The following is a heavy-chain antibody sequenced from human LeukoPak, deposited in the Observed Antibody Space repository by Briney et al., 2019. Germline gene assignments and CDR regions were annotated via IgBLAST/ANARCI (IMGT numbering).Heavy chain of an antibody. Sequence: PGGSLRLSCAASGFTFSSYAMSWVRQAPGKGLEWVSGISGSGRSTYYADSVKGRFTISRDNSKNTLYLQMNSLRAEDTAVYYCAKGDHSGSYYVGYFDYWGQGTLVTVSS. CDR2: ISGSGRST. D-gene: IGHD1-26*01. V-gene: IGHV3-23*01. CDR1: GFTFSSYA. J-gene: IGHJ4*02. CDR3: AKGDHSGSYYVGYFDY.